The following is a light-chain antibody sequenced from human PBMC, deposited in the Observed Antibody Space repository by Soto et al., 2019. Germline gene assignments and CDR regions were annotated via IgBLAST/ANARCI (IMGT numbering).Light chain of an antibody. V-gene: IGLV1-40*01. CDR3: QSYDSSLSAYVV. J-gene: IGLJ2*01. Sequence: QSVLTQPPSVSGAPGQRVTISCTGSSSNIGAGYDVHWYQQLPGTAPKLLIYGNSNRPSGVPDRFSGSKSGTSASLAITGLQAEDEADYYCQSYDSSLSAYVVFGGGTKHRP. CDR1: SSNIGAGYD. CDR2: GNS.